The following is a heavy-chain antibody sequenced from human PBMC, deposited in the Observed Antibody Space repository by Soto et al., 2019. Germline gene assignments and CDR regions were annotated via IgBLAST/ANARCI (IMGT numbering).Heavy chain of an antibody. J-gene: IGHJ4*02. CDR1: GGSISSFNW. CDR2: IYLRGSP. D-gene: IGHD1-26*01. CDR3: VRNGIGKGFDY. Sequence: QVQLQESGPGLVKPSGTLSLTCAISGGSISSFNWWSWVRQPPGKGLEWIGQIYLRGSPTYIPSLSGRVTMSVDRSRNHFSLTLTSVTAADTAVYYCVRNGIGKGFDYWGLGTLVIVSS. V-gene: IGHV4-4*02.